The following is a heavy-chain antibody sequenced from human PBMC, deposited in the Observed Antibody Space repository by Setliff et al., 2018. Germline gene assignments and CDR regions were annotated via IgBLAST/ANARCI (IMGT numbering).Heavy chain of an antibody. CDR3: AGSSSGSPHYYYAMDV. CDR1: GDSISTSSYY. D-gene: IGHD3-10*01. CDR2: IYYRGST. J-gene: IGHJ6*02. Sequence: PSETLSLTCSASGDSISTSSYYWGWIRQPPGKGLEWIGSIYYRGSTYHNPSLKSRVTVSVDTSKNQFSLKLSSVTAANTAVYYCAGSSSGSPHYYYAMDVWGQGTTVTVSS. V-gene: IGHV4-39*07.